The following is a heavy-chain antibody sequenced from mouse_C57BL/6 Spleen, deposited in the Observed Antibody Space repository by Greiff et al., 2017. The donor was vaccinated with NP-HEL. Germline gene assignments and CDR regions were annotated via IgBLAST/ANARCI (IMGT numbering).Heavy chain of an antibody. CDR3: ASHAWFAY. CDR2: INPNNGGT. V-gene: IGHV1-26*01. CDR1: GYTFTDYY. Sequence: VQLQQSGPELVKPGASVKISCKASGYTFTDYYMNWVKQSHGKSLEWIGDINPNNGGTSYNQKFKGKATLTVDKSSSTAYMELRSLTSEDSAVYYCASHAWFAYWGQGTLVTVSA. J-gene: IGHJ3*01.